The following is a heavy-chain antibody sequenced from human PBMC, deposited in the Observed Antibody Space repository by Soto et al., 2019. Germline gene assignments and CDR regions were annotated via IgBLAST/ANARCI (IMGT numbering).Heavy chain of an antibody. CDR3: ARHTPAISISDH. Sequence: PSETLSLTCAVSGGSISSGGYSWSWIRQPPGKGLEWMGYIYHSGSTYYNPSLKSRVTISVDTSKNQFSLKLSSVTAADTDVYYCARHTPAISISDHWGQGTLVTVSS. J-gene: IGHJ4*02. D-gene: IGHD2-15*01. CDR2: IYHSGST. V-gene: IGHV4-30-2*03. CDR1: GGSISSGGYS.